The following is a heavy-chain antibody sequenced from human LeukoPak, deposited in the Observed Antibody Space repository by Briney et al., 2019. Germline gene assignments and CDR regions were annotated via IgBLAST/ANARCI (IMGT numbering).Heavy chain of an antibody. J-gene: IGHJ1*01. Sequence: GGSLRLSCGASGFTFSKYAMSWVRQAPGKGLEWVSGVSGSGGVTYYADSVKGRFTISRDNSKNTMHLQMNSLRAEDTAVYYCATFLAVIAARDSLYFQHWGQGTLVSVSS. D-gene: IGHD6-6*01. CDR1: GFTFSKYA. CDR3: ATFLAVIAARDSLYFQH. V-gene: IGHV3-23*01. CDR2: VSGSGGVT.